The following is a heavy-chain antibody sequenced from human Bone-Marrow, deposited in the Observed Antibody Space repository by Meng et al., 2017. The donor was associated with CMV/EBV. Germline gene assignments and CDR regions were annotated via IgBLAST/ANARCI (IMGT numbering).Heavy chain of an antibody. D-gene: IGHD3-3*01. CDR1: SYA. V-gene: IGHV3-23*01. CDR3: AKDAPYYDFWSGSIDEYYFDY. Sequence: SYARSWVRQAPGKGLEWVSTISGSGGSTYYADSVKGRFTISRDNSKNTLYLQMNSLRAEDTAVYYCAKDAPYYDFWSGSIDEYYFDYWGQGTLVTVSS. CDR2: ISGSGGST. J-gene: IGHJ4*02.